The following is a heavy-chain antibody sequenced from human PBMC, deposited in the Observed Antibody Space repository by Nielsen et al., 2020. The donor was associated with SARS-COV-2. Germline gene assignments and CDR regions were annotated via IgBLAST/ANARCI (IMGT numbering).Heavy chain of an antibody. V-gene: IGHV3-30*03. CDR2: ITYDGSNK. CDR3: TSADYSNYLYYYYYMDV. J-gene: IGHJ6*03. Sequence: GGSLRLSCAASGFTFRIYGMHWVRQAPGRGLEWVAVITYDGSNKYYAESVKGRFTVSRDNSKNTLFLQMNSLKPEDSAVYYCTSADYSNYLYYYYYMDVWGKGTTVTVSS. CDR1: GFTFRIYG. D-gene: IGHD4-11*01.